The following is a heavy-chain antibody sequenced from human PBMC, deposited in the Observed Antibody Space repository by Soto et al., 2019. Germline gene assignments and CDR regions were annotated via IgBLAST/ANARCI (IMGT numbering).Heavy chain of an antibody. D-gene: IGHD1-26*01. CDR1: GYTFTNYY. CDR2: INHNTGTT. J-gene: IGHJ5*01. V-gene: IGHV1-46*01. Sequence: ASVKVCCNASGYTFTNYYMHWVRQAPGQGLYYRGIINHNTGTTIYAHKFQGRVTMTRDTTTSTVYMELSGLRSEDTAAYFCARDRGTLVGPNLYWFHXWGRGTLVTVSX. CDR3: ARDRGTLVGPNLYWFHX.